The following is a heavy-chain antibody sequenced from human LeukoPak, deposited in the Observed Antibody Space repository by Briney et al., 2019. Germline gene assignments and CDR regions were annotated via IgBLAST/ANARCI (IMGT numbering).Heavy chain of an antibody. V-gene: IGHV4-61*02. CDR3: ARLVAAAGGLPYYYYMDV. D-gene: IGHD6-13*01. Sequence: SETLSLTCTVSGGSISSGSYYWSWIRQPAGKGLEWIGRIYTSGSTNYNPSLKSRVTISVDTSKNQFSLKLSSVTAADTAVYYCARLVAAAGGLPYYYYMDVWGKGTTVTVSS. J-gene: IGHJ6*03. CDR2: IYTSGST. CDR1: GGSISSGSYY.